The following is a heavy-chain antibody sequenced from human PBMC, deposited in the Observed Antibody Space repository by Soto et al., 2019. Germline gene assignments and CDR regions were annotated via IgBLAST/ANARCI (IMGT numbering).Heavy chain of an antibody. Sequence: PGGSLRLSCAASGFTFSSYGMHWVRQAPGKGLEWVAVISYDGSNKYYADSVKGRFTISRDNSKNTLYLQMNSLRAEDTAVYYCAKDRVDITNHWGQGTLVTVSS. CDR2: ISYDGSNK. CDR1: GFTFSSYG. CDR3: AKDRVDITNH. D-gene: IGHD1-20*01. J-gene: IGHJ5*02. V-gene: IGHV3-30*18.